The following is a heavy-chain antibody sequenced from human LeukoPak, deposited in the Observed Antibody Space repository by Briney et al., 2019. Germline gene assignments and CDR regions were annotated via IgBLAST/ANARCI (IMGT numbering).Heavy chain of an antibody. CDR2: IYYSGRT. Sequence: SETLSLTCSVSGGSISTYYWSWIRQSPGKGLEWIGYIYYSGRTNYNPSLKSRVTISVDTSKNQFSLKLSSVTAADTAVYYCASSGRDGYNWGHWGQGTLVTVSS. CDR3: ASSGRDGYNWGH. J-gene: IGHJ4*02. D-gene: IGHD5-24*01. V-gene: IGHV4-59*08. CDR1: GGSISTYY.